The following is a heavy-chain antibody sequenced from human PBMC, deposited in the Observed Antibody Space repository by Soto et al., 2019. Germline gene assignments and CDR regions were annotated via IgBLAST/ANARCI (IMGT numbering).Heavy chain of an antibody. CDR3: VRGPIVIVPAAIPGWFGP. CDR1: GGSIRRGGYY. J-gene: IGHJ5*02. Sequence: SETRSHTCTGSGGSIRRGGYYWNWIRQHPGRGLEWIGYISYSGSTYYNPSLKSRVTISVDTYKNHFSLNLNSVTAADTAVYYCVRGPIVIVPAAIPGWFGPWGQCALVTVS. CDR2: ISYSGST. V-gene: IGHV4-31*03. D-gene: IGHD2-2*02.